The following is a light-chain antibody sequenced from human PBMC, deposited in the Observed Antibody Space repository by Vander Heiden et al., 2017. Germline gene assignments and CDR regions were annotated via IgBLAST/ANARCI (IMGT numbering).Light chain of an antibody. Sequence: SSYLTQDPALSVALGQTVSITCRGDSFRNYYPSWYQQQPGQAPLLVFYGKSTRPSGIPGRFSGSSSGDTASLFIHGSQAEDEADYSCNSRDSSGDHVFGGGTKLTVL. V-gene: IGLV3-19*01. CDR3: NSRDSSGDHV. J-gene: IGLJ2*01. CDR2: GKS. CDR1: SFRNYY.